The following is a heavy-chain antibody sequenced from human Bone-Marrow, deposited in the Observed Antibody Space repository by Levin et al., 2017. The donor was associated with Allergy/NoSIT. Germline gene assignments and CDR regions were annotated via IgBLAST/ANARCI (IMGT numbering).Heavy chain of an antibody. V-gene: IGHV1-2*02. J-gene: IGHJ4*02. D-gene: IGHD2-8*02. Sequence: GGSLRLSCKASGYTFSAYYMHWVRQAPAQRLEWMGWINVNSGGPRYAQKFQGRVTMTRDTSIGTAYMELSSLRSDDTAVYYCARANFTEATLDFWGQGTLVTVSS. CDR1: GYTFSAYY. CDR3: ARANFTEATLDF. CDR2: INVNSGGP.